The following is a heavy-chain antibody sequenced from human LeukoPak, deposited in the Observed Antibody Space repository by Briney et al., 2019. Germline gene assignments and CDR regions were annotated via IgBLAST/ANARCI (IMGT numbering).Heavy chain of an antibody. CDR2: INYSGNT. CDR3: ATHTFRQLQY. V-gene: IGHV4-39*01. D-gene: IGHD2/OR15-2a*01. Sequence: SETLSLTCTVSGGSISSSSYDWGWIRQPPGKGLEWIGSINYSGNTYYNPSLKSRVTVSVDTSKNQFSLKLSSVTAADTAVYYCATHTFRQLQYWGQGTLVTVSS. CDR1: GGSISSSSYD. J-gene: IGHJ1*01.